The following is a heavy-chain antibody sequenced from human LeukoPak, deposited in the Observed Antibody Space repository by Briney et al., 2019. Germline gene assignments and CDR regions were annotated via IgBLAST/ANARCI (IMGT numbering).Heavy chain of an antibody. J-gene: IGHJ4*02. CDR2: ISWNSGSI. CDR3: AKDLSYGDYEGFDY. D-gene: IGHD4-17*01. CDR1: GFTFDDYA. V-gene: IGHV3-9*01. Sequence: LSGGSLRLSCAASGFTFDDYAMHWVRQAPGKGLEWVSGISWNSGSIGYADSVEGRFTISRDNAKNSLYLQMNSLRAEDTALYYCAKDLSYGDYEGFDYWGQGTLVTVSS.